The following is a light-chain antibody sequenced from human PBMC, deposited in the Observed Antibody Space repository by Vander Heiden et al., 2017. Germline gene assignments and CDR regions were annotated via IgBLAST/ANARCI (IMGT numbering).Light chain of an antibody. CDR3: QQYGSSLWT. CDR2: TAS. CDR1: QTISSSH. J-gene: IGKJ1*01. Sequence: DIVLTQSPGTLSLSPGERATLSCRASQTISSSHLAWYQQKPGQAPRLLIYTASSRATGIPDRFSGSGSGTGFTLTISRLEPEDFAVYYCQQYGSSLWTFGQGTKVEIK. V-gene: IGKV3-20*01.